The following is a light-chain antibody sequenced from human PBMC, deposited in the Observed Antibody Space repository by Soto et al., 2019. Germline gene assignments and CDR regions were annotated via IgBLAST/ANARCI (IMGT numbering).Light chain of an antibody. CDR1: QSVSSSY. CDR3: QQYGSSPPYT. CDR2: GAS. Sequence: EIVLTQSPGTLSLSPGERATLSCRASQSVSSSYLAWYQQKPGQAPRLLIYGASSRATSIPGRFSGSGSGTDFTLTISRLEPEDFAVYYCQQYGSSPPYTFGQGTKLEIK. V-gene: IGKV3-20*01. J-gene: IGKJ2*01.